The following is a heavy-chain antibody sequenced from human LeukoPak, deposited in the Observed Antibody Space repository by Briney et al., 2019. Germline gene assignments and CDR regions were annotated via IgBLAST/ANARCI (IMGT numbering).Heavy chain of an antibody. V-gene: IGHV3-48*02. CDR2: ISSSSSTI. Sequence: GGSLRLSCAASGFTFSSYAMSWVRQAPGKGLEWVSYISSSSSTIYYADSVKGRFTISRDNAKNSLYLQMNSLRDEDTAVYYCARERGIYSSSSYDYWGQGTLVTVSS. D-gene: IGHD6-6*01. J-gene: IGHJ4*02. CDR1: GFTFSSYA. CDR3: ARERGIYSSSSYDY.